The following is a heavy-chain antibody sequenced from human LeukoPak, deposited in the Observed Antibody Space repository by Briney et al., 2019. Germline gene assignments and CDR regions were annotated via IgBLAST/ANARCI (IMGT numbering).Heavy chain of an antibody. D-gene: IGHD3-10*01. CDR2: IYYSGST. J-gene: IGHJ4*02. CDR1: GGPISSGDYY. V-gene: IGHV4-30-4*01. Sequence: SQTLSLTCTVSGGPISSGDYYWSWIRQPPGKGLEWIGYIYYSGSTYYNPSLKSRVTISVDTSKNQFSLKLSSVTAADTAVYYCALYYYGSGSYPPFDYWGQGTLVTVSS. CDR3: ALYYYGSGSYPPFDY.